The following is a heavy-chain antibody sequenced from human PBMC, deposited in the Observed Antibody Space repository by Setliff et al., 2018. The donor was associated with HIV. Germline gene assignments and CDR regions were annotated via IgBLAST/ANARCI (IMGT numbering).Heavy chain of an antibody. Sequence: SETLSLTCAVSGGSISSSNWWSWVRQPPGKGLEWIGEIYHGVSTNFNPSLKSRVTISVDKSKNQFSLKLSSVTAADTAVYYCARETREAVAGSNYYYYYGLDVWGQGTTVTVSS. CDR3: ARETREAVAGSNYYYYYGLDV. D-gene: IGHD6-19*01. J-gene: IGHJ6*02. CDR2: IYHGVST. V-gene: IGHV4-4*02. CDR1: GGSISSSNW.